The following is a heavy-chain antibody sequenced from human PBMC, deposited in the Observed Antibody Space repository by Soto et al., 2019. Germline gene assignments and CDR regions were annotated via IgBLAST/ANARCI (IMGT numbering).Heavy chain of an antibody. D-gene: IGHD6-6*01. J-gene: IGHJ4*02. Sequence: GGSLRLSCAASGFTFSSYGMSWVRQAPGKGLEWVSSINDSGDTYYGDSVKGRFTISRDNSKNTLYLQMNSLSAEDTAVYYCAKRVDYSRSSAYFDYWAQGTLVTVSS. CDR2: INDSGDT. CDR1: GFTFSSYG. V-gene: IGHV3-23*01. CDR3: AKRVDYSRSSAYFDY.